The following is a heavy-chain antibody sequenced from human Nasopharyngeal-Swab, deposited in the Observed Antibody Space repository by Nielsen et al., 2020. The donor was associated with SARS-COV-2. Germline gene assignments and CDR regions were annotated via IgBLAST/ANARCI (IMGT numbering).Heavy chain of an antibody. J-gene: IGHJ1*01. Sequence: WIRKVSVKGLEWIGEINHSGSTNYTPSLKSRVTISVDTSKNQFSLKLSSVTAADTAVYYCARGRSGWYPGYFQHWGQGTLVTVSS. CDR3: ARGRSGWYPGYFQH. D-gene: IGHD6-19*01. CDR2: INHSGST. V-gene: IGHV4-34*01.